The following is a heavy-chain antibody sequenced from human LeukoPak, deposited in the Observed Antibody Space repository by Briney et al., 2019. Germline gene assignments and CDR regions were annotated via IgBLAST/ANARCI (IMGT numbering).Heavy chain of an antibody. V-gene: IGHV4-38-2*02. CDR3: ARGKWGTTYGY. D-gene: IGHD1-1*01. J-gene: IGHJ4*02. CDR1: DYSISNTYY. Sequence: SETLSPTCTVSDYSISNTYYWGWIRQPPGKGLEWIGNIHHSGITNYNPSLKSRVSISIDTSKNQFSLKLTSLKAADTAVYYCARGKWGTTYGYWGQGTLVTVSS. CDR2: IHHSGIT.